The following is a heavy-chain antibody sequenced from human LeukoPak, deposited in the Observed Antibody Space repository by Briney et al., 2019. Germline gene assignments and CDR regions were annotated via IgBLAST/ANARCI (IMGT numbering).Heavy chain of an antibody. CDR2: IYYSGNT. V-gene: IGHV4-59*01. Sequence: PSETLSLTCTVSGGSISSYYWSWIRQPPGKGLEWIGHIYYSGNTNYNPSLKSRVTISVDTSKNQFSLRLRSVTAADTAVYYCARAPAKGWYYFDYWGQGTLVTVSS. J-gene: IGHJ4*02. CDR3: ARAPAKGWYYFDY. D-gene: IGHD6-19*01. CDR1: GGSISSYY.